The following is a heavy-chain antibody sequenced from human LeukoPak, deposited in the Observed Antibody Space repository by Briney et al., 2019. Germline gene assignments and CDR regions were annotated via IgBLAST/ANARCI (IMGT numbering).Heavy chain of an antibody. J-gene: IGHJ4*02. CDR2: MNVEMGNT. D-gene: IGHD1-1*01. Sequence: GASVKVSCKASGYTFTAHHISGVRQATGRGFEWMGWMNVEMGNTNYAQRFQGRVTTTWDTSINTAYMELSSLRSDDTAVYYCARGRPTHLNGIYWGQGTLVTVSS. CDR3: ARGRPTHLNGIY. CDR1: GYTFTAHH. V-gene: IGHV1-8*01.